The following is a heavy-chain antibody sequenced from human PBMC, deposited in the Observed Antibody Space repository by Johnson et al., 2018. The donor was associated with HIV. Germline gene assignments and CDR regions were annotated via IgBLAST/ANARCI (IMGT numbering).Heavy chain of an antibody. CDR1: GFTFSSYA. J-gene: IGHJ3*01. CDR2: ISYDGSNK. Sequence: QMLLVESGGGVVQPGRSLRLSCAASGFTFSSYAMHWVRQAPGKGLEWVAVISYDGSNKYYADSVKGRFIISRDNSKNTLYLQMNSLRVEDTAGYYCAKDPWYCGGGSCYTLIGWGVWGQGTMVTVSS. V-gene: IGHV3-30*04. CDR3: AKDPWYCGGGSCYTLIGWGV. D-gene: IGHD2-15*01.